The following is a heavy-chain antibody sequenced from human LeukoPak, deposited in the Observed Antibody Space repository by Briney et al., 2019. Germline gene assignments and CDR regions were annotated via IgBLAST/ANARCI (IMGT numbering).Heavy chain of an antibody. D-gene: IGHD4-23*01. V-gene: IGHV4-39*01. CDR3: ARLGGGNSRYYYYYMDV. J-gene: IGHJ6*03. Sequence: SETLSLTCTVSGGSISSSSYHWGWIRQPPGKGLEWIGSIYYSGSTYYNPSLKSRVTISVDTSKNQFPLKLSSVTAADTAVYYCARLGGGNSRYYYYYMDVWGKGTTVTVSS. CDR1: GGSISSSSYH. CDR2: IYYSGST.